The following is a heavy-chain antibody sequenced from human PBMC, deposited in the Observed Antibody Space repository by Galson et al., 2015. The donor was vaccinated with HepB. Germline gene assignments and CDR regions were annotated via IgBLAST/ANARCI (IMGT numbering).Heavy chain of an antibody. CDR2: ISYGGSNK. CDR3: ARKGRMSCGGDCYLHF. Sequence: SLRLSCAASGFTFSWYGMHWVRQAPGKGLEWLALISYGGSNKYYADSVKGRYTISRDNSKDMLYLQMDSLRGEDTAVYYCARKGRMSCGGDCYLHFWGQGTLVTVSS. J-gene: IGHJ4*02. D-gene: IGHD2-21*02. V-gene: IGHV3-30*03. CDR1: GFTFSWYG.